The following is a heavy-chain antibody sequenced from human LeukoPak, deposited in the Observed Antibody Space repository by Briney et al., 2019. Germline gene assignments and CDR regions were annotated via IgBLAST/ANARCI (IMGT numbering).Heavy chain of an antibody. CDR1: GFTFRNYA. J-gene: IGHJ4*02. V-gene: IGHV3-30*18. Sequence: GRSLRLSCAASGFTFRNYAMYWVRQAPGKGLEWAAFTNYDGSDRCYADSVKGRFTVSRDNPKNTLYLQMHSLRTEDTAVYYCAKDLPDRYSLEYWGQGTMVTVPS. D-gene: IGHD2-15*01. CDR2: TNYDGSDR. CDR3: AKDLPDRYSLEY.